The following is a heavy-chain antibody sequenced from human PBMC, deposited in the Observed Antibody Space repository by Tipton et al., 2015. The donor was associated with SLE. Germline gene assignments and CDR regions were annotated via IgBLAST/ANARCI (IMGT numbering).Heavy chain of an antibody. Sequence: SGFTFSGYGMHWVRQSPGKGLEWVASMRFDGSNKNYADSVKGRFTVSRDNSKNSLYLQMDSLRAEDTSAYYCVKDLNWGSGSPDYWGQGTLVTVSS. J-gene: IGHJ4*02. CDR3: VKDLNWGSGSPDY. CDR1: GFTFSGYG. V-gene: IGHV3-30*02. CDR2: MRFDGSNK. D-gene: IGHD7-27*01.